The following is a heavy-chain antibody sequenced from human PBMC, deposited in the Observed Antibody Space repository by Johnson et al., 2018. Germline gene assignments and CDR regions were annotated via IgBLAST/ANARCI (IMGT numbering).Heavy chain of an antibody. CDR3: ARGTYSSSSYAMDV. V-gene: IGHV3-9*01. CDR2: ISWNSGNI. Sequence: VQLVESGGGLVQPGRSXRLSCAASGFTFDDHAMYWVRQAPGKGLEWVAGISWNSGNIGYADSVKGRFTIARANAKNSLYLQMNSMRAEDTALSYCARGTYSSSSYAMDVWGQGTTVTVSS. D-gene: IGHD3-22*01. CDR1: GFTFDDHA. J-gene: IGHJ6*02.